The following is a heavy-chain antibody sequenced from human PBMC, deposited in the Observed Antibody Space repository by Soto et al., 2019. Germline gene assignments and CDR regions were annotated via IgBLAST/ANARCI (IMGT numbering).Heavy chain of an antibody. Sequence: EVQLVESGGGLVQPGGSLRLSCAASGFTFSSYSMNWVRQAPGKGLEWVSYISSSSSTIYYADSVKGRFTIYRDNAKNSLYLQMNSLRAEDTAVYYCAREGYYYDSRPKYGMDVWGQGTTVTVSS. D-gene: IGHD3-22*01. CDR3: AREGYYYDSRPKYGMDV. CDR1: GFTFSSYS. CDR2: ISSSSSTI. J-gene: IGHJ6*02. V-gene: IGHV3-48*01.